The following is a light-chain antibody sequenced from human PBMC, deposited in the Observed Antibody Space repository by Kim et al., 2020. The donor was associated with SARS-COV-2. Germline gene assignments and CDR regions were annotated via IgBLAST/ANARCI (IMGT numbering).Light chain of an antibody. Sequence: QSALTQPASVSGSPGQSITISCTGTSSDVGNYNLVSWYQHHPVKAPKLMLYQVNKRPSEVSNRFSGSKSGNTASLRISDLQADDEADYYCCSYAGADTPYVCGTGTKVTVL. CDR2: QVN. V-gene: IGLV2-23*02. J-gene: IGLJ1*01. CDR1: SSDVGNYNL. CDR3: CSYAGADTPYV.